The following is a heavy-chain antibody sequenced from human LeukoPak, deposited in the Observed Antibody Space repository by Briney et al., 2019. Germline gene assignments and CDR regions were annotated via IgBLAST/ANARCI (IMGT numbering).Heavy chain of an antibody. Sequence: GGSLRLSCAASRFTVSSNYMTWVRQAPGKGLEWVSVIYSGGNTYYADSVKGRFTISRDNAKNSLFLQMNSLRAEDTAVYYCARDLWPVVVAATPNWGQGTLVTVSS. CDR2: IYSGGNT. CDR1: RFTVSSNY. V-gene: IGHV3-66*01. D-gene: IGHD2-15*01. CDR3: ARDLWPVVVAATPN. J-gene: IGHJ4*02.